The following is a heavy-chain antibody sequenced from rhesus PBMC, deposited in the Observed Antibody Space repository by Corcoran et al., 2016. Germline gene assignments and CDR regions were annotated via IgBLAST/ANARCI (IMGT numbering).Heavy chain of an antibody. V-gene: IGHV4S10*01. Sequence: QVQLQESGPGVVKPSETLSPTCAVSGGSISVSYWWSWIPQPPGTGLEWIRYSYGSSTSPPCNPPLKRRVTISKDTSKNQFSLKLGSVTAADTAVYYCASHGYYDSGYYRSVDYWGQGVLVTVSS. J-gene: IGHJ4*01. D-gene: IGHD3-28*01. CDR3: ASHGYYDSGYYRSVDY. CDR1: GGSISVSYW. CDR2: SYGSSTSP.